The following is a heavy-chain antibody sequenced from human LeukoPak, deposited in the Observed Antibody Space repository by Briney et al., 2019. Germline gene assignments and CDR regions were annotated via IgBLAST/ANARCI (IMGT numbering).Heavy chain of an antibody. Sequence: GRSLRLSCAASGFTFSSYGMHWVRQAPGKGLEWVAVIWYDGSNKYYADSVKGRFTISRDNSKNTLYLQMNSLRAEDTAAYYCAKDREVVAAIDAFDIWGQGTMVTVSS. J-gene: IGHJ3*02. D-gene: IGHD2-15*01. CDR1: GFTFSSYG. CDR2: IWYDGSNK. V-gene: IGHV3-33*06. CDR3: AKDREVVAAIDAFDI.